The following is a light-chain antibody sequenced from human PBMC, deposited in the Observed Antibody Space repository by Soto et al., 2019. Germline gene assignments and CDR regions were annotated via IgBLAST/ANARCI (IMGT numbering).Light chain of an antibody. Sequence: QSALTQPPSASGSPGQSVTISCTGTSSDVGGYNYVSWYQQHPGKAPKLMIYEVTRRPSGVPDRFSGSKSGITASLTVSGLQAEDEADYYCASHAGGNNVVFGTGTKLTVL. CDR2: EVT. CDR1: SSDVGGYNY. V-gene: IGLV2-8*01. J-gene: IGLJ1*01. CDR3: ASHAGGNNVV.